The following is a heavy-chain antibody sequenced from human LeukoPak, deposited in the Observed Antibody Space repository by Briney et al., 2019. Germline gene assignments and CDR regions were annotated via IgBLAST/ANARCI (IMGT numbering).Heavy chain of an antibody. CDR3: ATTYYYDSSGYYTGAFDI. V-gene: IGHV3-30*03. CDR2: ISYDGSNK. CDR1: GFTFSSYG. Sequence: PGRSLRLSCAASGFTFSSYGMHWVRQAPGKGLERVAVISYDGSNKYYADSVKGRFTISRDNSKNTLYLQMNSLRAEDTAVYYCATTYYYDSSGYYTGAFDIWGQGTMVTVSS. D-gene: IGHD3-22*01. J-gene: IGHJ3*02.